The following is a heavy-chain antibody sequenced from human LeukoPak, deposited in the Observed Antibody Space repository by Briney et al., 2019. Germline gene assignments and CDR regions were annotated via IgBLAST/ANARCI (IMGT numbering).Heavy chain of an antibody. J-gene: IGHJ4*02. D-gene: IGHD2-21*02. Sequence: GESLKISCKGSGYSFTSYWIGWVRQMPGKRLEWMGISYHGDSDTRYTPSFQGQVTISVDKSISTAYLQWSSLKASDTAMYYCASPAGRAYCGGDCSLDYWGQGTLVTVSS. CDR1: GYSFTSYW. CDR2: SYHGDSDT. V-gene: IGHV5-51*01. CDR3: ASPAGRAYCGGDCSLDY.